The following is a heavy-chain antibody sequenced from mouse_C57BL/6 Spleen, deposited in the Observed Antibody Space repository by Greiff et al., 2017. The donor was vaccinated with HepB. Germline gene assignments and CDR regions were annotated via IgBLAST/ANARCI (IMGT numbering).Heavy chain of an antibody. CDR3: AMAYYSNYYYFDY. J-gene: IGHJ2*01. Sequence: VKPGASVKVSCKASGYTFTSYWMHWVKQRPGQGLEWIGRIHPSDSDTNYNQKFKGKATLTVDKSSSTAYMQLSSLTSEDSAVYYCAMAYYSNYYYFDYWGQGTTLTVSS. CDR2: IHPSDSDT. V-gene: IGHV1-74*01. D-gene: IGHD2-5*01. CDR1: GYTFTSYW.